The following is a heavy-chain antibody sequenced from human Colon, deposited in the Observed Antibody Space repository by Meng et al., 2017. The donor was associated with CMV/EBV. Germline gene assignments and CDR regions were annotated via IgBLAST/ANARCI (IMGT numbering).Heavy chain of an antibody. CDR2: ITPDATTI. D-gene: IGHD1-26*01. CDR1: GFSFSDHF. CDR3: AVQAGPTERYFDL. Sequence: SWAASGFSFSDHFMHWMRHTPERGLEWLSYITPDATTIYYADSVKGRFTVSRDNANHLMYLQMNSLRAEDTAVYYCAVQAGPTERYFDLWGRGTLVTVSS. J-gene: IGHJ2*01. V-gene: IGHV3-11*01.